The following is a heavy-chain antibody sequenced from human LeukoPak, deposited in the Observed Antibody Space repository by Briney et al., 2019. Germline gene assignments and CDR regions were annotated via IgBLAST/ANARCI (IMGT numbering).Heavy chain of an antibody. V-gene: IGHV3-53*05. CDR2: LYSGGTT. Sequence: GGSLRLSCAVSGFTVSSNSLNWVRQAPGKGLEWVSVLYSGGTTFYADSVRGRFTISRDNSRNTLYLQMNSLRADDTAVYYCASPSPGGGAAGLFDYWGQGTLVTVSS. CDR1: GFTVSSNS. D-gene: IGHD6-13*01. CDR3: ASPSPGGGAAGLFDY. J-gene: IGHJ4*02.